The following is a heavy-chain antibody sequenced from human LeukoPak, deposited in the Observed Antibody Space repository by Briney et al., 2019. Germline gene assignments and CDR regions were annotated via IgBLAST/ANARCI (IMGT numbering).Heavy chain of an antibody. CDR3: ARDRLFDFWSGYSMYYFDY. CDR2: ISAYNGNT. V-gene: IGHV1-18*01. J-gene: IGHJ4*02. D-gene: IGHD3-3*01. Sequence: GASVKVSRKASGYTFTSYGISWVRQAPGQGLEWMGWISAYNGNTNYAQKLQGRVTMTTDTSTSTAYMELRSLRSDDTAVYYCARDRLFDFWSGYSMYYFDYWGQGTLVTVSS. CDR1: GYTFTSYG.